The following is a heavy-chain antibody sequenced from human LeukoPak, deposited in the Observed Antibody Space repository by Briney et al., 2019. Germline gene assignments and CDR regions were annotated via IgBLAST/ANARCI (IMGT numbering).Heavy chain of an antibody. CDR2: IDWDDDK. J-gene: IGHJ4*02. V-gene: IGHV2-70*17. D-gene: IGHD2-15*01. CDR3: ARMTPDSPSFDY. CDR1: GFSLSTPEMC. Sequence: SGPTLVNPTQTLTLTCTFSGFSLSTPEMCVTWIRQPPGKALEWLARIDWDDDKFYSPSLRTRLTISKDTPKNQVVLRMTNMDPVDTGTYYCARMTPDSPSFDYWGQGALITVSS.